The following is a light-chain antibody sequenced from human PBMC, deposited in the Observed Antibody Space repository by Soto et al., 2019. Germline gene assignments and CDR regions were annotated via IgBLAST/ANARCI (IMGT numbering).Light chain of an antibody. CDR1: SSGVGGYNY. V-gene: IGLV2-14*01. J-gene: IGLJ2*01. CDR3: SSYTSSSTLV. Sequence: QSVLTQPASVSGSPGQSITLSCTGTSSGVGGYNYVSWYQQHPGKAPKLMIYDVSNRPSGVSNRFSGSNSGNTASLTISGLKAEDEADYYCSSYTSSSTLVFGGGTQLTVL. CDR2: DVS.